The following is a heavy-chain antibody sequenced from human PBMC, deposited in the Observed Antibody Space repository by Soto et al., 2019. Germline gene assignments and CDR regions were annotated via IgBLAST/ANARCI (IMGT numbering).Heavy chain of an antibody. CDR3: ARDQQWLVRFYFDF. J-gene: IGHJ4*02. Sequence: QVQLVESGGGVVQPGNSLRLSCAASGFTFSSYGMHWVRQAPGKGLEWVAVIWYDGSNKYYADSVKGRFTISRDNSKNTLYLHMNSLRAEDTAVYYCARDQQWLVRFYFDFWGQGTLVTVSS. D-gene: IGHD6-19*01. CDR1: GFTFSSYG. V-gene: IGHV3-33*01. CDR2: IWYDGSNK.